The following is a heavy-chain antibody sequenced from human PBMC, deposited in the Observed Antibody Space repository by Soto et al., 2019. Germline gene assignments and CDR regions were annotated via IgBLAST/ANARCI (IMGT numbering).Heavy chain of an antibody. CDR2: MHHSGST. CDR1: GVSITSHY. J-gene: IGHJ6*02. D-gene: IGHD3-9*01. Sequence: SETLSLTCTVSGVSITSHYWSWIRQSPGKGLEWIAYMHHSGSTNYNPSLKSRVTVSVDTSKNQFSLKLSSVTAADTAVYYCASGYDILTGYPRGDYYGMDVWGQGTTVTVSS. CDR3: ASGYDILTGYPRGDYYGMDV. V-gene: IGHV4-4*08.